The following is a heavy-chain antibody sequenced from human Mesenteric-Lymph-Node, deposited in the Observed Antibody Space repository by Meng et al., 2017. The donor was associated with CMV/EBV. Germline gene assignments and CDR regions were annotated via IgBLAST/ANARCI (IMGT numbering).Heavy chain of an antibody. Sequence: SETLSLTCTVSGGSVSSGSYYWSWIRQPPGKGLEWIGYIYYSGNTNYNPSLKSRVSISVDTSKNQFSLKLSSVTAADTAVYYCAREGDFWSGSNAFEIWGQGTMVTVSS. CDR3: AREGDFWSGSNAFEI. D-gene: IGHD3-3*01. CDR2: IYYSGNT. V-gene: IGHV4-61*01. J-gene: IGHJ3*02. CDR1: GGSVSSGSYY.